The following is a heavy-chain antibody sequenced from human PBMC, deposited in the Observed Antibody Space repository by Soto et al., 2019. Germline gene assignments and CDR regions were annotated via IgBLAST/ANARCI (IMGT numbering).Heavy chain of an antibody. CDR1: GGSFSGYY. V-gene: IGHV4-34*01. D-gene: IGHD4-17*01. CDR2: INHSGST. J-gene: IGHJ5*02. CDR3: ATRDYGGIFDP. Sequence: PSETLSLTCAVYGGSFSGYYWNWIRQPPGKGLEWIGEINHSGSTNYNPSLKSRVTISVDTSKNQFSLKLSSVTAADTAVYYCATRDYGGIFDPWGQGTLVTVSS.